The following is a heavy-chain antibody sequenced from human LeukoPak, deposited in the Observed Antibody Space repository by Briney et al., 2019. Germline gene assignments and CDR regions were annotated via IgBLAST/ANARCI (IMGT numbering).Heavy chain of an antibody. V-gene: IGHV3-23*01. J-gene: IGHJ1*01. CDR1: GFTFSSYW. Sequence: GGSLRLSCAASGFTFSSYWMSWVRQAPGKGLEWVSAISGSGGSTYYADSVKGRFTISRDNSKNTLYLQMNSLRAEDTAVYYCAKGDYYDSSGYYFAYFQHWGQGTLVTVSS. CDR2: ISGSGGST. CDR3: AKGDYYDSSGYYFAYFQH. D-gene: IGHD3-22*01.